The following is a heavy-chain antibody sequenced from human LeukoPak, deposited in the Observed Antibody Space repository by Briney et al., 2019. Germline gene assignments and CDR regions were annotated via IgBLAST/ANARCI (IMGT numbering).Heavy chain of an antibody. Sequence: PSQTLSLTCTVSGASISSGSYYWSWIRQPAGKGLEWIGRIYTSGSTNYNPSLKSRVTISVDTSKNQFSLKLSSVTAADTAVYYCARARDYYDSSGYDGYFDYWGQGTLVTVSS. CDR2: IYTSGST. CDR1: GASISSGSYY. D-gene: IGHD3-22*01. V-gene: IGHV4-61*02. J-gene: IGHJ4*02. CDR3: ARARDYYDSSGYDGYFDY.